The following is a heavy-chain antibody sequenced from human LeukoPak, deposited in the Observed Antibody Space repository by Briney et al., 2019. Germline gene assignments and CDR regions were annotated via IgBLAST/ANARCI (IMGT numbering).Heavy chain of an antibody. J-gene: IGHJ4*02. CDR3: ARQWLSRYFDY. CDR2: ISYDGSNK. V-gene: IGHV3-30-3*01. Sequence: PGRSLRLSCAASGFTFSSYAMHWVRQAPGKGLEWVAVISYDGSNKYYADSVKGRFTISRDNSKNTLYLQMNSLRAEDTAVYYCARQWLSRYFDYWGQGTLVTVSS. D-gene: IGHD6-19*01. CDR1: GFTFSSYA.